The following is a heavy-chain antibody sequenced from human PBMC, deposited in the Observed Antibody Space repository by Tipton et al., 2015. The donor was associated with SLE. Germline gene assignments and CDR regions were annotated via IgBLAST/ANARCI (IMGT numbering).Heavy chain of an antibody. Sequence: GSLRLSCAASGFTFSSYWMSWVRQAPGKGLEWAANIKQDGSEKYYVDSVKGRFTISRDNAKNSLYLQMNSLRAEDTAVYYCARVRSPGSGGAFDIWGQGTMVTVSS. CDR3: ARVRSPGSGGAFDI. CDR2: IKQDGSEK. CDR1: GFTFSSYW. J-gene: IGHJ3*02. D-gene: IGHD1-26*01. V-gene: IGHV3-7*01.